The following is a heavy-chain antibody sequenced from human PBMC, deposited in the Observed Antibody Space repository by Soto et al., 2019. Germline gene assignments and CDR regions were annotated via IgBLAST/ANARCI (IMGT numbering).Heavy chain of an antibody. J-gene: IGHJ4*02. V-gene: IGHV1-3*01. CDR1: GYTFTSYA. CDR3: ARVASIAASTKFDY. CDR2: INAGNGNT. Sequence: ASVKVSCKASGYTFTSYAMHWVRQAPGQRLEWMGWINAGNGNTKYSQKFQGRVTITRDTSASTAYMELSSLRSEDTAVYYCARVASIAASTKFDYWGQGTLVTVSS. D-gene: IGHD6-6*01.